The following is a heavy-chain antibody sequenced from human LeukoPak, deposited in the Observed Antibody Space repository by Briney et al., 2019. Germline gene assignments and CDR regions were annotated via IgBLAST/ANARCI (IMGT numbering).Heavy chain of an antibody. V-gene: IGHV3-30*04. CDR1: GFTFSSYA. CDR3: ARDNSLYGGNLYYYYGMDV. CDR2: ISYDGSNK. D-gene: IGHD4-23*01. J-gene: IGHJ6*02. Sequence: GSLRLSCAASGFTFSSYAMHWVRQAPGKGLEWVAVISYDGSNKYYADSVKGRFTISRDNSKNTLYLQMNSLRAEDTAVYYCARDNSLYGGNLYYYYGMDVWGQGTTVTVSS.